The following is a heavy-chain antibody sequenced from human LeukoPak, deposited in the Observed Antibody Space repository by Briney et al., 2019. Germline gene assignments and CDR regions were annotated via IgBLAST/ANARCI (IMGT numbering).Heavy chain of an antibody. V-gene: IGHV4-39*01. D-gene: IGHD2-15*01. Sequence: SETLSLTCTVSGGSIISSDYHWGWVRQPPGKGLEWIGTISYSGNTDYNPSLRSRVTISVDTSNNQFSLRLGSVTAADTAVYNCARHCCSGPAKRVFDIWGQGTMVTVSS. CDR3: ARHCCSGPAKRVFDI. J-gene: IGHJ3*02. CDR1: GGSIISSDYH. CDR2: ISYSGNT.